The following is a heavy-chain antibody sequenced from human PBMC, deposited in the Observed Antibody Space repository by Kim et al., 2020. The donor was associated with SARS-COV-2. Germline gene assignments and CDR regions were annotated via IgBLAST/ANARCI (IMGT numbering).Heavy chain of an antibody. J-gene: IGHJ4*02. CDR1: GYSFTSYW. Sequence: GESLKISCKGSGYSFTSYWISWVRQMPGKGLEWMGRIDPSDSYTNYSPSFQGHVTMSADKSISTAYLQWSSLKASDTAMYYCAGHRKSGYDWNHFDYWGQGTLVTVSS. D-gene: IGHD5-12*01. V-gene: IGHV5-10-1*01. CDR2: IDPSDSYT. CDR3: AGHRKSGYDWNHFDY.